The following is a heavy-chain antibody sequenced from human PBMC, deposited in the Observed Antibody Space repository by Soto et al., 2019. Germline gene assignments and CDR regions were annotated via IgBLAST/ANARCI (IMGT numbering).Heavy chain of an antibody. J-gene: IGHJ5*02. CDR2: IIPIFGTA. D-gene: IGHD1-26*01. Sequence: QVQLVQSGAEVKKPGSSVKVSCKASGGTFSRYAISWVRQAPGQGLEWMGGIIPIFGTANYAKKFQGRVTITADESTSTAYMELRSLRFEDTAVYYCARAIVGPTTTGWLDPWGQGTLVTVSS. CDR1: GGTFSRYA. V-gene: IGHV1-69*01. CDR3: ARAIVGPTTTGWLDP.